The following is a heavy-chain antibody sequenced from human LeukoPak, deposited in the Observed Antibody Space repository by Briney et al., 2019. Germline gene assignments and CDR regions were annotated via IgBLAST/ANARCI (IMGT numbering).Heavy chain of an antibody. Sequence: GGSLRLSCAGSGFTFSSYWMSWVRQAPGKGLEWVASIKRDGSEEYYVDSVKGRFTISRDNAKNSVYLQMNSLRAEDTAVYYCAGFPHHYSSIFWGQGTLVTVSS. CDR1: GFTFSSYW. V-gene: IGHV3-7*01. D-gene: IGHD6-13*01. J-gene: IGHJ4*02. CDR3: AGFPHHYSSIF. CDR2: IKRDGSEE.